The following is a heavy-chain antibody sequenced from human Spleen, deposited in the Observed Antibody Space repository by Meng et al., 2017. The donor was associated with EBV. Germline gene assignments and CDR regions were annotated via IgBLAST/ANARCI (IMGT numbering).Heavy chain of an antibody. CDR2: INAGNGDI. Sequence: QVQLVQSGAEVKKPGASVKVSCTASGYIFSSYAMHWVRQAPGQRLEWMGWINAGNGDIKYSQKFQGRVTITTDTSASTGYMELSSLRSEDTAIYYCARDNFDFWSGYLAKNWFDTWGQGTLVTVSS. V-gene: IGHV1-3*01. CDR3: ARDNFDFWSGYLAKNWFDT. CDR1: GYIFSSYA. D-gene: IGHD3-3*01. J-gene: IGHJ5*02.